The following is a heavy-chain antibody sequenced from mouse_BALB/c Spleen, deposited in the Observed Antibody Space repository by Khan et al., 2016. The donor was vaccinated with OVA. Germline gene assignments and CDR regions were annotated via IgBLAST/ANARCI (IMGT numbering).Heavy chain of an antibody. CDR1: GYSITSGYA. CDR3: ARGNYYGYYFDY. D-gene: IGHD1-1*01. Sequence: EVQLVESGPGLVKPSQSLSLTCTVTGYSITSGYAWNWIRQFPGNKLEWMGYISYSDVTNYNPYLKSRISITRDTSKNQFFLQLNSVTTEDTATYYCARGNYYGYYFDYWGQGTTLTVSS. CDR2: ISYSDVT. J-gene: IGHJ2*01. V-gene: IGHV3-2*02.